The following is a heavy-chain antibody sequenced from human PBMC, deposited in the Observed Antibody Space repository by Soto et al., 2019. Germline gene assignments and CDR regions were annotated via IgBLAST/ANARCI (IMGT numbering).Heavy chain of an antibody. D-gene: IGHD3-22*01. V-gene: IGHV4-31*03. J-gene: IGHJ1*01. Sequence: QVQLQESGPGLVKPSQTLSLTCTVSGGSISTGGYYWDWIRQHPGMGLECIVYIYYRGSTYYNPSLKSRVATAVDTSKNKCYLNRSSVTAADTAVNYRATDEDYYYGSGPKYSHHWGQGTLVTDSS. CDR1: GGSISTGGYY. CDR2: IYYRGST. CDR3: ATDEDYYYGSGPKYSHH.